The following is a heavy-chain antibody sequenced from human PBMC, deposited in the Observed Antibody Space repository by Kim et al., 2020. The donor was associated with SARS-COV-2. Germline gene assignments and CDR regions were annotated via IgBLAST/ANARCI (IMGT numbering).Heavy chain of an antibody. CDR3: ARDRSSSWTEEYYFDY. Sequence: GGSLRLSCAASGFTFSSYAMHWVRQAPGKGLEWVAVISYDGSNKYYADSVKGRFTISRDNSKNTLYLQMNSLRAEDTAVYYCARDRSSSWTEEYYFDYWGQRTLVTVSS. D-gene: IGHD6-13*01. V-gene: IGHV3-30*04. CDR1: GFTFSSYA. CDR2: ISYDGSNK. J-gene: IGHJ4*02.